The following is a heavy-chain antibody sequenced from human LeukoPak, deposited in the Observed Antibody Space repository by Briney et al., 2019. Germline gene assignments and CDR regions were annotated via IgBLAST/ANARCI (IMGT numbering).Heavy chain of an antibody. Sequence: ASVKVSCKASGYTFTSYAMHWVRQAPGQRLEWMGWINAGNGNTKYSQEFQGRVTMTRDTSTSTVYMELSSLRSEDTAVYYCARDLRGGDRWPEDYWGQGTLVTVSS. J-gene: IGHJ4*02. D-gene: IGHD2-21*02. CDR3: ARDLRGGDRWPEDY. CDR1: GYTFTSYA. V-gene: IGHV1-3*03. CDR2: INAGNGNT.